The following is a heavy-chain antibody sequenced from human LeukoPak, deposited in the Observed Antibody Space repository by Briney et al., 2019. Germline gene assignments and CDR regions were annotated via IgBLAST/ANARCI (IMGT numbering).Heavy chain of an antibody. D-gene: IGHD4-17*01. CDR3: AREGYGAESYFDY. J-gene: IGHJ4*02. CDR2: IYYSGST. Sequence: SETLSLTCNVSGGSMSSYYWSWIRQPPGRGLDWIGYIYYSGSTNYNPSLKSRVTISVDTSKNQFSLKLSSVTAADTAVYYCAREGYGAESYFDYWGQGTLVTVSS. CDR1: GGSMSSYY. V-gene: IGHV4-59*01.